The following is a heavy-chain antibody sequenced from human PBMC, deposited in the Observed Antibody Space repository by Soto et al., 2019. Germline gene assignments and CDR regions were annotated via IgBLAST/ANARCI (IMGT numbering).Heavy chain of an antibody. CDR3: AGDSSMAGLYNGMDV. V-gene: IGHV4-31*01. D-gene: IGHD6-6*01. Sequence: VQLQESGPGLVKPSQTLSLTCTVSGGSITTGGYYWTWIRQPPGKVLAWIGYNYSSGITYYNPYHTNLVIISPETSKTRFPMEPRAPTAADRAAYSCAGDSSMAGLYNGMDVCGQGTTVT. CDR2: NYSSGIT. J-gene: IGHJ6*02. CDR1: GGSITTGGYY.